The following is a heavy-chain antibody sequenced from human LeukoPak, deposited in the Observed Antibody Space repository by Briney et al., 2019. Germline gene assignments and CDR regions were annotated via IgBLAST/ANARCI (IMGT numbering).Heavy chain of an antibody. V-gene: IGHV3-74*03. CDR1: GFTFSNYW. CDR2: INTDGSGT. J-gene: IGHJ3*02. Sequence: GGSLRLSCAASGFTFSNYWMHWVRQAPGKGLVWVSRINTDGSGTTYADSVKGRFTISRDNAKNTLYLQMNNLRAEDTAVYYCAKAGDNSGNYGAFDIWGQGTMVTVSS. CDR3: AKAGDNSGNYGAFDI. D-gene: IGHD3-22*01.